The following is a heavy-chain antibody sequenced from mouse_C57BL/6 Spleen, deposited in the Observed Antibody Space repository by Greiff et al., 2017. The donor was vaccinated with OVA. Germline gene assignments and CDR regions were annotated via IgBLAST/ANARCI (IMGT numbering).Heavy chain of an antibody. Sequence: QVTLKVSGPGILQPSQTLSLTCSFSGFSLSTFGMGVGWIRQPSGKGLEWLAHIWWDDDKYYNPALKSRLTISKDTSKNQVFLTIANVDTAATATYYCARMSYGSSYCYFDVWGTGTTVTVSS. J-gene: IGHJ1*03. CDR2: IWWDDDK. D-gene: IGHD1-1*01. CDR3: ARMSYGSSYCYFDV. CDR1: GFSLSTFGMG. V-gene: IGHV8-8*01.